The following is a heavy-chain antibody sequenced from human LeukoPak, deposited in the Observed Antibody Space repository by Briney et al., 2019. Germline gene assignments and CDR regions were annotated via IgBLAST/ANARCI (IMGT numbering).Heavy chain of an antibody. CDR1: GFTFSDYS. CDR2: ISSSSSYI. J-gene: IGHJ4*02. CDR3: ARGLRGQRAYYFDY. Sequence: GGSLRLSCAASGFTFSDYSMSWVRQAPGKGLEWVSSISSSSSYIYYADSVKGRFTISRDNAKNSLYLRMNSLRAEDTAVYYCARGLRGQRAYYFDYWGQGTLVTVSS. V-gene: IGHV3-21*01.